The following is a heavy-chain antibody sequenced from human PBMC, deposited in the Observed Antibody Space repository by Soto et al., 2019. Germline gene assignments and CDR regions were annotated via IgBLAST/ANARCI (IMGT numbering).Heavy chain of an antibody. Sequence: ASVKVSCKASGYTFTSYDINWVRQATGQGLEWMGWMNPNSGNTGYAQKFQGRVTMTRNTSISTAYMELSSLRSEDTAVYYCARVYSGYDLGVGAFDIWGQGTMVTVSS. CDR2: MNPNSGNT. CDR3: ARVYSGYDLGVGAFDI. V-gene: IGHV1-8*01. D-gene: IGHD5-12*01. CDR1: GYTFTSYD. J-gene: IGHJ3*02.